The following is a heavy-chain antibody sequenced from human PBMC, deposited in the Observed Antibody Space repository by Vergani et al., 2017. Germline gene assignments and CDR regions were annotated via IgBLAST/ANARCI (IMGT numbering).Heavy chain of an antibody. CDR1: GGSISSGSYY. Sequence: QVQLQESGPGLVKPSQTLSLTCTVSGGSISSGSYYWSWIRQPAGKGLEWIGRIYTSGSTNYNPSLKSRVTISVDTSKNQFSLKLSSVTAADTAVYYCASIAVAGFDAFDIWGQGTMVTVSS. J-gene: IGHJ3*02. CDR3: ASIAVAGFDAFDI. CDR2: IYTSGST. D-gene: IGHD6-19*01. V-gene: IGHV4-61*02.